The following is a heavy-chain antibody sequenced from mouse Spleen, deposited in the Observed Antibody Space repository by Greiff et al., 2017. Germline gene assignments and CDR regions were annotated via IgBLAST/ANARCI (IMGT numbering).Heavy chain of an antibody. Sequence: DVQLVESGGGLVKPGGSLKLSCAASGFTFSSFAMSWVRQTPEKRLEWVATISDGGSYTFYPDNVKGRFTISRDNAKNNLYLQMSHLKSEDTAMYYCARQLGRLYYFDYWGQGTTLTVSS. J-gene: IGHJ2*01. CDR1: GFTFSSFA. D-gene: IGHD4-1*02. CDR2: ISDGGSYT. V-gene: IGHV5-4*01. CDR3: ARQLGRLYYFDY.